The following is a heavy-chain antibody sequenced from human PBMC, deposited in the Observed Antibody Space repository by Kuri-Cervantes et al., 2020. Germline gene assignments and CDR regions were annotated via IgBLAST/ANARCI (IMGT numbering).Heavy chain of an antibody. J-gene: IGHJ4*02. CDR3: ATSLLYDSSGYYDY. D-gene: IGHD3-22*01. CDR2: IYYSGST. CDR1: GGSISSYY. Sequence: SETLSLTCTVSGGSISSYYWSWIRQPPGKGLEWTGYIYYSGSTNYNPSLKSRVTISVDTSKNQFSLKLSSVTAADTAVYYCATSLLYDSSGYYDYWGQGTLVTVSS. V-gene: IGHV4-59*01.